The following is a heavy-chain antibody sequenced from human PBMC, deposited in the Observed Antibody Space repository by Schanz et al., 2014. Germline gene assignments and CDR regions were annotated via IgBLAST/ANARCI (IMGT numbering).Heavy chain of an antibody. V-gene: IGHV3-74*02. J-gene: IGHJ4*02. CDR3: AKSLESCPGGRCSRGYFDY. CDR1: GFAVDNYY. Sequence: EVQLVASGGGLVQPGGSLRLSCAASGFAVDNYYMSCVRQAPGKGLVWVARINSVGSNTDYADSVTGRFTISRDNSKNTLYLQMNSLRPEDTAVYYCAKSLESCPGGRCSRGYFDYWGQGTLVTVSS. CDR2: INSVGSNT. D-gene: IGHD2-8*02.